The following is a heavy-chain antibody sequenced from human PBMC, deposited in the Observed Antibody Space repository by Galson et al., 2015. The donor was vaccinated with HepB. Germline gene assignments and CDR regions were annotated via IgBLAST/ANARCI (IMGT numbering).Heavy chain of an antibody. D-gene: IGHD5-12*01. CDR2: IKQDGSEK. CDR1: GFSFSTYW. Sequence: SLRLSCAASGFSFSTYWMSRVRQAPGKGLEWVANIKQDGSEKYYVDSVEGRFTISRDNAKNSLYLQINSLRAEDTAVYYCAREWQLDYWGQGTLVTVSS. V-gene: IGHV3-7*01. J-gene: IGHJ4*02. CDR3: AREWQLDY.